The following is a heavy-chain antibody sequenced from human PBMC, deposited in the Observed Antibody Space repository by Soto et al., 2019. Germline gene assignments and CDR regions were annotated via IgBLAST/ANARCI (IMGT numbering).Heavy chain of an antibody. Sequence: SETLSLTCTVSGGSISSSNWWSWVRQPPGKGLEWIGEIYHSGSTNYNPSLKSRVTISVDKSKNQFSLKLNSVTAADTAVYYCARGWGIAAAGPDYWGQGTLVTVSS. D-gene: IGHD6-13*01. CDR3: ARGWGIAAAGPDY. V-gene: IGHV4-4*02. J-gene: IGHJ4*02. CDR2: IYHSGST. CDR1: GGSISSSNW.